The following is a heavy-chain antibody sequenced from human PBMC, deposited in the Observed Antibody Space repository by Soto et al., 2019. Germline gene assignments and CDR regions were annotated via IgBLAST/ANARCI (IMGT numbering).Heavy chain of an antibody. J-gene: IGHJ4*02. V-gene: IGHV3-9*01. Sequence: GGSLRLSCAASGFTFDDYAIHWVRQAPGKGLEWVSGISWNSGSIGYADSVKGRFTISRDNAKNSLYLQINSLRAEDTALYYCAKDFRGSTSCYMDYWGQGTLVTVSS. CDR3: AKDFRGSTSCYMDY. CDR2: ISWNSGSI. D-gene: IGHD2-2*02. CDR1: GFTFDDYA.